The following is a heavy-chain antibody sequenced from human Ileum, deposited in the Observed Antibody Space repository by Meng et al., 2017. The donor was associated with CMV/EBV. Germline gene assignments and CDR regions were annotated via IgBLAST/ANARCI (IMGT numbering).Heavy chain of an antibody. D-gene: IGHD3-22*01. CDR2: IYTSGST. CDR1: GGSISSYD. CDR3: ARADDSSGYCFDY. J-gene: IGHJ4*02. Sequence: QRPLQGSGPGLVMRSGTLSLTFTVSGGSISSYDWSWIRQPAGKGLEWIGRIYTSGSTNYNPSLKSRVTMSVDTSKNQFSLKLSSVTAADTAVYYCARADDSSGYCFDYWGQGTLVTVSS. V-gene: IGHV4-4*07.